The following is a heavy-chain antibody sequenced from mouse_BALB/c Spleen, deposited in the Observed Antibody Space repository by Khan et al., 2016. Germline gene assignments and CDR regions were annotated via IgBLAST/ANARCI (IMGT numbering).Heavy chain of an antibody. V-gene: IGHV1S135*01. CDR3: ASLGRGYAMDY. J-gene: IGHJ4*01. D-gene: IGHD4-1*01. CDR2: IDPYNGAT. Sequence: VQLQQSGPELVKPGASVKVSCKASGYTFTNYNIYWVKQSHGKSLERIGYIDPYNGATSYNQKFKGKATLTVDKSSSTAYMHLNSLTSEDSAVYYCASLGRGYAMDYWGQGTSVTVSS. CDR1: GYTFTNYN.